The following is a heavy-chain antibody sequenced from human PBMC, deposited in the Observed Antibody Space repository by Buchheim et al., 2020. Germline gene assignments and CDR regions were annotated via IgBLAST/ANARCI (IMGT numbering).Heavy chain of an antibody. V-gene: IGHV4-39*01. CDR1: GGSISSSSYY. CDR2: RYYSGST. Sequence: QLQLQESGPGLVKPSESLSLTCTVSGGSISSSSYYWGWIRQPPGKGLEWIGNRYYSGSTYYNPSLKSRVTIAVDTSKNQFSLKLSSVTAADTAVYYCARQARSPGQLWSTSLAYYYGMDVWGQGTT. CDR3: ARQARSPGQLWSTSLAYYYGMDV. D-gene: IGHD5-18*01. J-gene: IGHJ6*02.